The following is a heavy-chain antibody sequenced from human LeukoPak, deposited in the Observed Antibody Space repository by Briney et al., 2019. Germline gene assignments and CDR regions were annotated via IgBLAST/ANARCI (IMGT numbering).Heavy chain of an antibody. CDR1: GYSFTSYW. Sequence: GEALKISCKGSGYSFTSYWIGWVRQTPGKGLEWMGTIKPDASDTRYSPSFQAPVTISADKSISTAYLQWSSLQASDTAMYYCARGSKYNWFDPWGQGTLVTVSS. CDR2: IKPDASDT. V-gene: IGHV5-51*01. CDR3: ARGSKYNWFDP. J-gene: IGHJ5*02.